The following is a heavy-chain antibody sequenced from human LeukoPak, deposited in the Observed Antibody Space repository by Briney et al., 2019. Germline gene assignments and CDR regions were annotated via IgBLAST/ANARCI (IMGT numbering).Heavy chain of an antibody. CDR2: IYYSGST. Sequence: SETLSLTCTVSGDSLRSHYWSWIRQPPGRGLEWIGYIYYSGSTNYNPSLRSRVTISVDTSKSQFSLKLSSVTAADTAVYYCAREDWEEYYFDYWGQGSLVTVSS. CDR3: AREDWEEYYFDY. V-gene: IGHV4-59*11. D-gene: IGHD1-26*01. J-gene: IGHJ4*02. CDR1: GDSLRSHY.